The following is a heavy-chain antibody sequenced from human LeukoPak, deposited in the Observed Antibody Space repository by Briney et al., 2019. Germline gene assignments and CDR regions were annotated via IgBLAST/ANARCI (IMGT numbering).Heavy chain of an antibody. CDR3: ARYTLFPPKYYFDY. CDR1: GGSFSGYY. Sequence: PSETLSLTCAVYGGSFSGYYWSWIRRPPGKGLEWIGEINHSGSTNYNPSLKSRVTISVDTSKNQFSLKLSSVTAADTAVYYCARYTLFPPKYYFDYWGQGTLVTVSS. J-gene: IGHJ4*02. D-gene: IGHD2-2*02. CDR2: INHSGST. V-gene: IGHV4-34*01.